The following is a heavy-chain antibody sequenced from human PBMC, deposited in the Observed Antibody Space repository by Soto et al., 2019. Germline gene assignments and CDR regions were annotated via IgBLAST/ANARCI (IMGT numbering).Heavy chain of an antibody. CDR3: ARDEGGYGMDV. CDR2: IGTAGDT. D-gene: IGHD3-16*01. Sequence: EVQLVESGGGLVQPGGSLRLSCAASGFTFSSYDMHWVRQATGKGLEWVSAIGTAGDTYYPGSVKGRFTISRENAKNSLYLQMNSLRAGDTAVYYCARDEGGYGMDVWGQGTTVTVSS. V-gene: IGHV3-13*01. J-gene: IGHJ6*02. CDR1: GFTFSSYD.